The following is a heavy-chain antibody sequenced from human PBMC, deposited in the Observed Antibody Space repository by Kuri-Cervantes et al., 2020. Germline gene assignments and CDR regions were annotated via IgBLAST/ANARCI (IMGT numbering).Heavy chain of an antibody. CDR1: GFTFSSYW. CDR2: ISSSSSTI. D-gene: IGHD3-10*01. Sequence: GESLKISCAASGFTFSSYWMSWVRQAPGKGLEWVSYISSSSSTIYYADSVKGRFTISRDNAKNTLYLQMNSLRAEDTAVYYCARVSHYYGSGSSRAFDIWGQGTMVTVSS. CDR3: ARVSHYYGSGSSRAFDI. V-gene: IGHV3-48*04. J-gene: IGHJ3*02.